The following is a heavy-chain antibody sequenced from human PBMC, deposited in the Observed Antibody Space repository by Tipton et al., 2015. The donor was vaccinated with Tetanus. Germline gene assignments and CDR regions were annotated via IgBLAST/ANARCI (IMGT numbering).Heavy chain of an antibody. V-gene: IGHV3-7*01. J-gene: IGHJ6*02. Sequence: SLRLSCAASGFTFSSYWMSWVRQAPGKGLEWVANIKQDGSEKYYVDSVKGRFTISRDNAKNSLYLQMNSLRAEDTAVYYCARRGCSGGSCYHKHYYYYGMDVWGQGTTVTVSS. CDR2: IKQDGSEK. CDR3: ARRGCSGGSCYHKHYYYYGMDV. D-gene: IGHD2-15*01. CDR1: GFTFSSYW.